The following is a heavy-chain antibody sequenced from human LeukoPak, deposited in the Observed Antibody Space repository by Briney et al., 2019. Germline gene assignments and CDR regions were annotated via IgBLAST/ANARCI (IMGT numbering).Heavy chain of an antibody. Sequence: ASVKVSCKASGYTFTGYYMHWVRQAPGQGLEWMGWINPNSGGTNYAQKLQGRVTMTTDTSTSTAYMELRSLRSDDTAAYYCARIDFWSGYLATYYYYMDVWGKGTTVTVSS. CDR1: GYTFTGYY. J-gene: IGHJ6*03. V-gene: IGHV1-2*02. D-gene: IGHD3-3*01. CDR3: ARIDFWSGYLATYYYYMDV. CDR2: INPNSGGT.